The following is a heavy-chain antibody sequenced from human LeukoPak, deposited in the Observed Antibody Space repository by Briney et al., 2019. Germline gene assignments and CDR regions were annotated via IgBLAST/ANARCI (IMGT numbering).Heavy chain of an antibody. V-gene: IGHV3-7*05. CDR3: ARGLAAAGLYFDY. CDR2: IKQDGSEK. Sequence: GGSLRLSCAASGFTFSSYWMSWVRQAPGKGLEWVANIKQDGSEKYYVDSVKGRFTISRDNAKNSLYLQMNSLRAEDTAVYYCARGLAAAGLYFDYWGQGTLVTVSS. CDR1: GFTFSSYW. J-gene: IGHJ4*02. D-gene: IGHD6-13*01.